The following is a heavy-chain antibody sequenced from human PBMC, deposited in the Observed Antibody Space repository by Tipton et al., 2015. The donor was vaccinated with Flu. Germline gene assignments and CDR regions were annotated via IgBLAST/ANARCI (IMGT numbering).Heavy chain of an antibody. Sequence: GSLRLSCAASGFTFSAYAMSWVRQAPGKGLEWVSAINSAGREYYTASVKGRFTVSRDNSKNTVFLQMNSLKAEDTAIYYCGREAPKNSGIYFVDYWGQGTLITVSS. CDR3: GREAPKNSGIYFVDY. D-gene: IGHD1-26*01. V-gene: IGHV3-23*01. CDR2: INSAGRE. J-gene: IGHJ4*02. CDR1: GFTFSAYA.